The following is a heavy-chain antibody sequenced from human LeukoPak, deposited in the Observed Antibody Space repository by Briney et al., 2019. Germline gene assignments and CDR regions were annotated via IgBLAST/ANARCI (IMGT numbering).Heavy chain of an antibody. CDR2: ISSSSGSI. CDR3: ARASGRPGYFDY. CDR1: GFTFSSYN. V-gene: IGHV3-48*02. Sequence: TGGSLRLSCAASGFTFSSYNVNWVRQAPGKGLEWVSYISSSSGSIYYADSVKGRFTISRDNAKNSLYLQMNSLRDEDTAVYYCARASGRPGYFDYWGQGTLVTVSS. J-gene: IGHJ4*02. D-gene: IGHD1-14*01.